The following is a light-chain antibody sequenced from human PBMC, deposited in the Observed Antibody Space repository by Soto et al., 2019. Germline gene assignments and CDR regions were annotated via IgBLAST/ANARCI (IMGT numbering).Light chain of an antibody. CDR1: QGISSW. CDR3: QQANSYPLT. J-gene: IGKJ4*01. CDR2: AAS. Sequence: DIHMTQDPCSVSASVGDRVTITCRASQGISSWLAWYQQKPGKAHKXMIYAASSLQSGVPSRFSGIVSGTDVTLTISSLQSEDGETYDGQQANSYPLTFGGGTKVDI. V-gene: IGKV1D-12*01.